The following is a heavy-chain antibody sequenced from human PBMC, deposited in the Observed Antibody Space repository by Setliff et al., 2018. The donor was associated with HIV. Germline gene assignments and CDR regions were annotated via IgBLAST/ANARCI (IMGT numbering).Heavy chain of an antibody. CDR3: ARDPPGYGDSKDY. Sequence: SETLSLTCSVSGGSVGSGSYYWSWIRQSPGKGLEWLGYIYYSGSTTYNHSLRSRVTISIDTSKNQFSLNLRSVTAADTAVYYCARDPPGYGDSKDYWGQGKLVTVSS. J-gene: IGHJ4*02. CDR2: IYYSGST. CDR1: GGSVGSGSYY. D-gene: IGHD4-17*01. V-gene: IGHV4-61*01.